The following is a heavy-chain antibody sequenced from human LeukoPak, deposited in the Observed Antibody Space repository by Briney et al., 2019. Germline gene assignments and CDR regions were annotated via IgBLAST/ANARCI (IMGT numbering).Heavy chain of an antibody. CDR3: ARSRSPMIAWD. V-gene: IGHV4-59*01. CDR2: IYYSGST. Sequence: PSETLSLTCTVSGGSISSYYWSWIRQPPGKGLEWIGYIYYSGSTNYNPSLKSRVTISVDTSKNQFSLKLSSVTAADTAVYYCARSRSPMIAWDWGQGTLVTVSS. D-gene: IGHD3-22*01. CDR1: GGSISSYY. J-gene: IGHJ4*02.